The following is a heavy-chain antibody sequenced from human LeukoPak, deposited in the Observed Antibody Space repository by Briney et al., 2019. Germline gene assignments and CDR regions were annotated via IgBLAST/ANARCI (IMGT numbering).Heavy chain of an antibody. Sequence: GGSPRLSCAASGFTFNNYWMHWVRQAPGVGLVWVSSIRFDGGDTAYADSAKGRFTISRDNAKNTMFLQMNNLRAEDTAVYYCAKEIDGFDVWGQGTLVTVSS. V-gene: IGHV3-74*01. CDR1: GFTFNNYW. J-gene: IGHJ3*01. CDR2: IRFDGGDT. CDR3: AKEIDGFDV.